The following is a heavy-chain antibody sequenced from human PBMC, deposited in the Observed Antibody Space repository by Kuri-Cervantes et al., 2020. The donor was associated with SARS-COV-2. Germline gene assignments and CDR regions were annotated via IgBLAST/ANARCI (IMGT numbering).Heavy chain of an antibody. D-gene: IGHD4-11*01. CDR3: ARVRATVPNYYYYYYYMDV. J-gene: IGHJ6*03. CDR2: ISGSGGST. V-gene: IGHV3-23*01. CDR1: GFTFSSYA. Sequence: LSLTCAASGFTFSSYAMSWVRQAPGKGLEWVSAISGSGGSTYYADSVKGRFTISRDNSKNTLYLQMNSLRAEDTAVYYCARVRATVPNYYYYYYYMDVWGKGTTVTVSS.